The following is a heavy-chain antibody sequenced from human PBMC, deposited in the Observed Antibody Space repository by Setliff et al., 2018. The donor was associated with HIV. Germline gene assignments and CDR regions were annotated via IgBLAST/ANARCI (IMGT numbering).Heavy chain of an antibody. CDR1: GGSIRSSDYY. Sequence: PSETLSLTCSVSGGSIRSSDYYWGWIRQPPGKGLEWIGSIYYSGSTYYNPSLKSRVTIPVDTSKNQFSLKLSSVTAADTAVYYCARQRAGPDYWGQGTLVTVSS. CDR3: ARQRAGPDY. CDR2: IYYSGST. V-gene: IGHV4-39*01. J-gene: IGHJ4*02.